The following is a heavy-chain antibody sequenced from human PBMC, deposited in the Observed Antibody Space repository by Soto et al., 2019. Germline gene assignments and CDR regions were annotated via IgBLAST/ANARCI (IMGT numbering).Heavy chain of an antibody. Sequence: GGSLSLSCAASGFTFSSYAMSWVRQAPGKGLEWVSAISGSGGSTYYADSVKGRFTISRDNSKNTLYLQMNSLRAEDTAVYYCAKDQTMHYFDWLPALFDYWGQGTLVTVSS. V-gene: IGHV3-23*01. J-gene: IGHJ4*02. CDR2: ISGSGGST. D-gene: IGHD3-9*01. CDR1: GFTFSSYA. CDR3: AKDQTMHYFDWLPALFDY.